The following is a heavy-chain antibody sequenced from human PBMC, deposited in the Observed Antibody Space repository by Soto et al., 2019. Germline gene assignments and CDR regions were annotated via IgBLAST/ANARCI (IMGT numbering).Heavy chain of an antibody. J-gene: IGHJ4*02. CDR1: GFSLSTSSVN. Sequence: SGPDGEPTQTLTLTCTFSGFSLSTSSVNVGWIRQPPGKALEWLALISWNDEELYTPSLKSRLTISKGTSKSQVVVKMTNMDPVDTATYFCAHSHDFWSGYYPGFDYWGKGTLVTVSS. D-gene: IGHD3-3*01. CDR3: AHSHDFWSGYYPGFDY. V-gene: IGHV2-5*01. CDR2: ISWNDEE.